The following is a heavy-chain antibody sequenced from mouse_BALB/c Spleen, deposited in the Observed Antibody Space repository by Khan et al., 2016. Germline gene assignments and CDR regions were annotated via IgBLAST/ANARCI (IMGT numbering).Heavy chain of an antibody. Sequence: EVQLQESGPSLVKPSQSLSLTCSVTGYSITRGYYWNWIRQFPGNKLEWMGYISYDGSNNYNPSLKNRISITRDTAKNQFFLKLNSVTTENTATYYCATYGNDEGLAYWGQGTLVTVTA. J-gene: IGHJ3*01. CDR1: GYSITRGYY. CDR3: ATYGNDEGLAY. D-gene: IGHD2-2*01. CDR2: ISYDGSN. V-gene: IGHV3-6*02.